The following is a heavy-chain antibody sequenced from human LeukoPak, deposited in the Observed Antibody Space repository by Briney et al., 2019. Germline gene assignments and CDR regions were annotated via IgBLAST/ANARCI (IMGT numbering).Heavy chain of an antibody. J-gene: IGHJ4*02. Sequence: ASVKVSCKASGYTFTGYYMHWVRRSPGQPLEWRGCINPNSGCTKYALKFQCRVTLTRDTSISTAYMELSRLRYDYTAVYYCARGETVYGGAIVYWGQGTLVSVSS. CDR1: GYTFTGYY. CDR3: ARGETVYGGAIVY. D-gene: IGHD3-16*02. V-gene: IGHV1-2*02. CDR2: INPNSGCT.